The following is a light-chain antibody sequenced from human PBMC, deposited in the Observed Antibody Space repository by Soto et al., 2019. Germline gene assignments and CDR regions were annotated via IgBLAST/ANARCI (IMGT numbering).Light chain of an antibody. CDR1: SEDVGGYNY. CDR2: EVS. CDR3: SSNTSSRIPVFV. Sequence: QSVLAQPASLSGSPGQSITISCTGTSEDVGGYNYVSWYQQHPCKAPKLMIFEVSNRPSGVSDRFSGSKSGNTASLPISGPQAGDEALYYCSSNTSSRIPVFVSETGTMVT. V-gene: IGLV2-14*01. J-gene: IGLJ1*01.